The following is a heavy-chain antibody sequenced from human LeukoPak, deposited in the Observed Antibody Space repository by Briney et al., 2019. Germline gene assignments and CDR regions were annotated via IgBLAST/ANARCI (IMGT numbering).Heavy chain of an antibody. CDR1: GDSVSSNSST. CDR3: ARDLDSYYYGMDV. Sequence: SQTLSLTCAISGDSVSSNSSTWIWIRQSPSIGLNWLVRTYYMSKWYNDYAVSVKSPITINPDPSKNQSSLQLHSVTPEDTAVYYCARDLDSYYYGMDVWGQQRTVTVSS. CDR2: TYYMSKWYN. J-gene: IGHJ6*02. V-gene: IGHV6-1*01.